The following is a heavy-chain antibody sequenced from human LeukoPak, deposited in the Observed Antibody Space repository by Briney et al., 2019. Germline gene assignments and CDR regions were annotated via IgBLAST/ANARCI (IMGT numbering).Heavy chain of an antibody. J-gene: IGHJ2*01. V-gene: IGHV4-34*01. Sequence: PSETLSLTCAVYGGSFSGYYWSWIRQPPGKGLEWIGEITHSGSTNYNPSLKSRVTISVDTSKHQFSLKLSSVTAADTAVYYCARRLDLSGRGTLVTVCS. CDR1: GGSFSGYY. CDR3: ARRLDL. CDR2: ITHSGST.